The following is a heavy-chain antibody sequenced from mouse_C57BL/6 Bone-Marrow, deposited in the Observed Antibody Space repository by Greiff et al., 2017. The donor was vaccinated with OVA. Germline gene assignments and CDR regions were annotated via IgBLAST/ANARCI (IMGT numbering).Heavy chain of an antibody. CDR3: ARRGYYGSRGPPWFAY. V-gene: IGHV1-69*01. Sequence: QVQLQQPGAELVMPGASVKLSCKASGYTFTSYWMHWVKQRPGQGLEWIGEIDPSDSYTNYNQKFKGKSTLTVDKSSSTAYMQLSSLTSEDSAVYYCARRGYYGSRGPPWFAYGGQGTLVTVSA. J-gene: IGHJ3*01. D-gene: IGHD1-1*01. CDR2: IDPSDSYT. CDR1: GYTFTSYW.